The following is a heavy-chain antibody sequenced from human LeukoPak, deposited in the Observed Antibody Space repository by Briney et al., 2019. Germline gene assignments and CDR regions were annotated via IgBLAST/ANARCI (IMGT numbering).Heavy chain of an antibody. Sequence: SETLSLTCAVSGGSISGYYWSWIRQPPGKGLEWIGEINHSGSTNYNPSLKSRVTISVDTSKNQFSLKLSSVTAADTAVYYCARVKDGDVRYYYGMDVWGQGTTVTVSS. D-gene: IGHD3-10*02. CDR2: INHSGST. CDR3: ARVKDGDVRYYYGMDV. CDR1: GGSISGYY. V-gene: IGHV4-34*01. J-gene: IGHJ6*02.